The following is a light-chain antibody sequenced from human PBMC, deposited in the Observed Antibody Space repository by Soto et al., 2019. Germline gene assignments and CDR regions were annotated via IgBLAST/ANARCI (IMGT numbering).Light chain of an antibody. CDR1: SSNIGNNY. J-gene: IGLJ2*01. Sequence: QSVLTQPPSVSAAPGQKVTSSCSGSSSNIGNNYVSWYQQLPGTATKLLIYDNNKRPSGIPDRFSGSKSGTSATLGITGLQTGDEADYYCGTWDSSLSAVVFGGGTKLTVL. V-gene: IGLV1-51*01. CDR3: GTWDSSLSAVV. CDR2: DNN.